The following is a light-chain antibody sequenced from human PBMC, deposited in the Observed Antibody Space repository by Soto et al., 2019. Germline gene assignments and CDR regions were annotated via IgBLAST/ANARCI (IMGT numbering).Light chain of an antibody. Sequence: QAVVTQAPSLTVSPGGTVTLTCGSSTGAVTSGHYPYWFQQKPGQAPRTLIYETSNKHSWKPARFSGYLLGGKAARTLSGAQQEEEYEYYCLLTYSGARVFGGGTKLTVL. CDR2: ETS. J-gene: IGLJ3*02. V-gene: IGLV7-46*01. CDR1: TGAVTSGHY. CDR3: LLTYSGARV.